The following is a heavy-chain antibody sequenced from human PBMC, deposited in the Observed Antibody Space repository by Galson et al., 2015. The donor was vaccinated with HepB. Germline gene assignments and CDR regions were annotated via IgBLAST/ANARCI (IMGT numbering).Heavy chain of an antibody. D-gene: IGHD3-22*01. V-gene: IGHV1-69*04. J-gene: IGHJ4*02. Sequence: SVKVSCKAAGGTFSRHTISWVRQAPGQGLEWMGRIIPVLEMADYAQRFQGRVTMTADKSTTTAYLDLSSLRSEDTAIYYCARDYYDSRGDTQVPTLDYWGQGTLVTVSS. CDR3: ARDYYDSRGDTQVPTLDY. CDR1: GGTFSRHT. CDR2: IIPVLEMA.